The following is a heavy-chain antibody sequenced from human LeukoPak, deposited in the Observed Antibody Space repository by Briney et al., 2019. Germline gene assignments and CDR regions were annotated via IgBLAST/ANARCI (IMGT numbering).Heavy chain of an antibody. D-gene: IGHD3-3*01. Sequence: SETLSLTCTVSGGSISNYYWNWIRQPPGKGLEWIGYIYYSGTTNYNPSLKSRVTISVDTSKKQFSLKLSSVTAADTAVYYCARRYDFWSGYPPPLDYWGQGTLVTVSS. J-gene: IGHJ4*02. CDR1: GGSISNYY. CDR3: ARRYDFWSGYPPPLDY. V-gene: IGHV4-59*12. CDR2: IYYSGTT.